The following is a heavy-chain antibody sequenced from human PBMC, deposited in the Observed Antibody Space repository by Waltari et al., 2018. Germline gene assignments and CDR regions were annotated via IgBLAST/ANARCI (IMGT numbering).Heavy chain of an antibody. D-gene: IGHD6-6*01. Sequence: QVQLQESGPGLVKPSETLSLTCTVSGGSISSYYWSWIRPPPGKGLEWIGYIYYSGSTNYNPSLKSRVTISVDTSKNQFSLKLSSVTAADTAVYYCARSRLGGSRTYRDYSSSSLFDYWGQGTLVTVSS. V-gene: IGHV4-59*01. CDR1: GGSISSYY. CDR3: ARSRLGGSRTYRDYSSSSLFDY. CDR2: IYYSGST. J-gene: IGHJ4*02.